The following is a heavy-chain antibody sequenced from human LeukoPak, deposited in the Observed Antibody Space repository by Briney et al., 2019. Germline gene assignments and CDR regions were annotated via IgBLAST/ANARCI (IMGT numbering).Heavy chain of an antibody. CDR1: GFRYGSHW. Sequence: GVSLSLSCVAPGFRYGSHWMHWVRQAPGKAVMWVSRISGDERTTNYAHCVKGRFAISKDDEENTGYLQMNSLRDEDTAVYYCAKYQDFRGQGTLGSVSS. CDR3: AKYQDF. D-gene: IGHD2/OR15-2a*01. CDR2: ISGDERTT. J-gene: IGHJ4*02. V-gene: IGHV3-74*01.